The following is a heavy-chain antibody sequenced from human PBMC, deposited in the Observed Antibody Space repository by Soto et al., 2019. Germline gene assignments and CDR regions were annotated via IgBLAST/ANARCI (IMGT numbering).Heavy chain of an antibody. Sequence: EVQLVQSAAEVNKPGEFLKISCKGSGYLFTSQWIAWVRQMPGKGLEWMGIIFPGDSDTRYTPSFEGQVTISVDKSNSTAYLQWSSLKASDTAIYYCAHRVLRTVFGLVTTTAIYFDFWGQGTPVAVSS. J-gene: IGHJ4*02. V-gene: IGHV5-51*01. CDR2: IFPGDSDT. CDR1: GYLFTSQW. D-gene: IGHD3-3*01. CDR3: AHRVLRTVFGLVTTTAIYFDF.